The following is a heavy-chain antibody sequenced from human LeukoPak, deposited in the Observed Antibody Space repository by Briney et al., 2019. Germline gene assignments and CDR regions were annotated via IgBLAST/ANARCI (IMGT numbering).Heavy chain of an antibody. CDR2: IKQDGSEK. CDR3: ARGGSSYDPSGWFDP. D-gene: IGHD1-1*01. J-gene: IGHJ5*02. Sequence: GGSLRLSCAASGFTFSSYWMSWVRQAPGKGLEWVANIKQDGSEKYYVDSVKGRFTISRDNAKNSLYLQMNSLRAEDTAVYYCARGGSSYDPSGWFDPWGQGTLVTVYS. V-gene: IGHV3-7*01. CDR1: GFTFSSYW.